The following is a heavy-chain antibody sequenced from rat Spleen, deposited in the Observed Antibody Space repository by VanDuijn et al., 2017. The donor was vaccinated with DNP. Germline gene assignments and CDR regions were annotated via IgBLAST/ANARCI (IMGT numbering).Heavy chain of an antibody. V-gene: IGHV5-7*01. D-gene: IGHD1-11*01. J-gene: IGHJ4*01. CDR1: GFTFSDYN. CDR3: TTFEGRDA. CDR2: ILYDGSNT. Sequence: EVQLVESGGGLVQPGRSLKLSCAASGFTFSDYNMAWVRQAPKKGLEWVATILYDGSNTYSGDSVKGRFTISRDNAKSTLYLQMDSLRSEDTATYYCTTFEGRDAWGQGTSVTVSS.